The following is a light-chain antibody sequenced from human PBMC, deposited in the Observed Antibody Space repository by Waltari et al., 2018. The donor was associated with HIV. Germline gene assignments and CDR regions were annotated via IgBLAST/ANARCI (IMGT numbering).Light chain of an antibody. J-gene: IGKJ4*01. V-gene: IGKV3-15*01. Sequence: PQSPATLSVSPGGRLLISCRAKQSVESHVAWYQQKSGRPPRLLIYGASTRAAGVPVRFSAGGSGTDFTLAISSLQSDDFAVYFCQQYHFWPLTFGGGTRAEIK. CDR3: QQYHFWPLT. CDR2: GAS. CDR1: QSVESH.